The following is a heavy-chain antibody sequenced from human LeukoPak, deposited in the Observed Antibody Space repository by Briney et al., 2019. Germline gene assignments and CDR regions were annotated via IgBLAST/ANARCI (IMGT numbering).Heavy chain of an antibody. J-gene: IGHJ4*02. CDR3: ARNYYDSSGYYYAFDY. CDR1: GFIFSSFR. D-gene: IGHD3-22*01. CDR2: IRSGSLI. Sequence: GGSLRLSCAASGFIFSSFRMNWVRQAPGKGLECVSSIRSGSLIYYADSMKGRFTVSRDNAKNSLFLQLNSLRAEDTAVYYCARNYYDSSGYYYAFDYWGQGTLVTVSS. V-gene: IGHV3-21*01.